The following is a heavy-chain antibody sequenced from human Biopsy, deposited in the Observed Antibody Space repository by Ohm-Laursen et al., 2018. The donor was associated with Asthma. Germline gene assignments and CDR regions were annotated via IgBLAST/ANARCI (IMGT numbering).Heavy chain of an antibody. CDR1: GYTFINYA. CDR2: INAGNGNT. V-gene: IGHV1-3*01. CDR3: ARTYYDFLTGQVNDAFAT. Sequence: ESSVKVSCKASGYTFINYAIHWVRQAPGQRLEWMGWINAGNGNTKYSQKFQGRVTISRDTSASTAYMDLSSLRSEDTAVYYCARTYYDFLTGQVNDAFATWGQGTMVTVSS. D-gene: IGHD3-9*01. J-gene: IGHJ3*02.